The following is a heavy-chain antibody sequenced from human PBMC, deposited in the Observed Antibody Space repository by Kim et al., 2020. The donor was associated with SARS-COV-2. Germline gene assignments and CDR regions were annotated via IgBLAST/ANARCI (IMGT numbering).Heavy chain of an antibody. D-gene: IGHD3-9*01. CDR1: GFTFSSYW. Sequence: GGSLRLSCAASGFTFSSYWMHWVRQAPGKGLVWVSRINSDGSSTSYADSVKGRFTISRDNAKNTLYLQMNSLRAEDTAVYYCARDSSINYDILTGYWTYYYYYGMDVWGQGTTVTVSS. CDR2: INSDGSST. J-gene: IGHJ6*02. V-gene: IGHV3-74*01. CDR3: ARDSSINYDILTGYWTYYYYYGMDV.